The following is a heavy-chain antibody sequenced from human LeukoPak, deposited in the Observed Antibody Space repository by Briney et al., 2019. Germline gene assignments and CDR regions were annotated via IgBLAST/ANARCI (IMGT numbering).Heavy chain of an antibody. V-gene: IGHV3-43*02. CDR2: ISADGGST. CDR1: GLNFDDSA. J-gene: IGHJ4*02. CDR3: AEESGKFDY. Sequence: GGSLRLSCVASGLNFDDSAMHWVRQAPGKGLEWVALISADGGSTFYASSVTGRFSISRDNSKNSLYLQMNSLRSEDTAMYYCAEESGKFDYWGQGTLVAVSS.